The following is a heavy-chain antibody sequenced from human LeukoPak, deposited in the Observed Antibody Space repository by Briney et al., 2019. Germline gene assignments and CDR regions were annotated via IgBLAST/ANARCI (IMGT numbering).Heavy chain of an antibody. D-gene: IGHD2-15*01. V-gene: IGHV1-69*05. CDR3: ARSVGYCSGGSCPYYFDY. CDR1: GGTFSSYA. Sequence: SVKVSCKASGGTFSSYAISWVRQAPGRGLEWMGGIIPIFGTANYAQKFQGRVTITTDESTSTAYMELSSLRSGDTAVYYCARSVGYCSGGSCPYYFDYWGQGTLVTVSS. CDR2: IIPIFGTA. J-gene: IGHJ4*02.